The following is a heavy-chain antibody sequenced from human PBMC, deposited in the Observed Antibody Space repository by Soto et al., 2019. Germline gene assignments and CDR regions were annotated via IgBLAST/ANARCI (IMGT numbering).Heavy chain of an antibody. CDR3: VSGYPWVGFDY. J-gene: IGHJ4*02. CDR1: GGSISSGGYS. Sequence: LSLTCAVSGGSISSGGYSWSWIRQPPGKGLEWIGYIYYSGSASYNPSLKSRVTISVDTSKNQVSLKLSSVTAADTAVYIRVSGYPWVGFDYWGQGTLVTVSS. D-gene: IGHD5-18*01. V-gene: IGHV4-30-2*03. CDR2: IYYSGSA.